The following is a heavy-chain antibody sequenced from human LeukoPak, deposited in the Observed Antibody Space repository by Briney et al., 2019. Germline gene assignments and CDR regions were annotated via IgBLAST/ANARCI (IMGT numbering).Heavy chain of an antibody. CDR2: ISYDGSNK. D-gene: IGHD6-6*01. CDR1: GFTFSSYA. J-gene: IGHJ4*02. V-gene: IGHV3-30-3*01. CDR3: AREGLYSSFSLFDY. Sequence: SGGSLRLSCAASGFTFSSYAMHWVRQAPGKGLEWVAVISYDGSNKYYADSVKGRFTISRDNSKNTLYLQMNSLRAEDTAVYYCAREGLYSSFSLFDYWGQGTLVTVSS.